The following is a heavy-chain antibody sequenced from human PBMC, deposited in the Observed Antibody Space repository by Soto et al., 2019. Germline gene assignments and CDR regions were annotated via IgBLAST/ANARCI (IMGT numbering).Heavy chain of an antibody. J-gene: IGHJ5*02. D-gene: IGHD6-13*01. CDR1: GGSFSGYY. CDR3: ARHSSPTNWFDP. V-gene: IGHV4-34*01. CDR2: INHSGST. Sequence: PSETLSLTCAVYGGSFSGYYWSWIRQPPGKGLEWIGEINHSGSTNYNPSLKSRVTISVDTSKNQFSLKLSSVTAADTAVYYCARHSSPTNWFDPWGQGTLVTVSS.